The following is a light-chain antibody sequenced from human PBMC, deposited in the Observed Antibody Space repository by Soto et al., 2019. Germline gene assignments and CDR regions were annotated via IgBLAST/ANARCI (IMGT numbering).Light chain of an antibody. V-gene: IGKV3-15*01. Sequence: EIVMTQSPVTLSVSPGERAALSCRASQSVGSNFAWYQQRPGQAPRVLIYGTSTRATGVPARFSGSGSGTDSTLTISSLQSEEFAVYYCQQYNNWPYTFGQGTRLEIK. CDR2: GTS. CDR1: QSVGSN. J-gene: IGKJ2*01. CDR3: QQYNNWPYT.